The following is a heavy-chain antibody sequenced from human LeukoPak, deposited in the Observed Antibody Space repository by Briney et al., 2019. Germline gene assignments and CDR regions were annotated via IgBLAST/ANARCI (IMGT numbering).Heavy chain of an antibody. J-gene: IGHJ4*02. CDR1: GFTFSNAC. Sequence: GGSLRLSCAASGFTFSNACMSWVRQAPGKGLEWVGHIKGKTDGGKTDYAAPVQGRFTISRDDSKNTLFLQMNSLKTEDTAVYYCTTGTWIQLWLADYWGQGTLVTVSS. V-gene: IGHV3-15*01. D-gene: IGHD5-18*01. CDR2: IKGKTDGGKT. CDR3: TTGTWIQLWLADY.